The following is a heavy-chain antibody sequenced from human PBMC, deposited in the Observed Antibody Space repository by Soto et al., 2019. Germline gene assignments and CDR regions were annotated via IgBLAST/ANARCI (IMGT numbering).Heavy chain of an antibody. Sequence: PGGSLRLSCAASGFTFSNAWMSWVRQAPGKGLEWVGRIKSKTDGGTTDYAAPVKGRFTISRDDSKNTLYLQMNSLRAEDTAVYYCAKPYSSSWILFDYWGQGTLVTVSS. CDR2: IKSKTDGGTT. V-gene: IGHV3-15*01. CDR1: GFTFSNAW. D-gene: IGHD6-13*01. CDR3: AKPYSSSWILFDY. J-gene: IGHJ4*02.